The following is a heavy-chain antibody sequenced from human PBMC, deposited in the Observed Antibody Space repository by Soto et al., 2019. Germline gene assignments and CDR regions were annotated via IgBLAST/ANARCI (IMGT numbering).Heavy chain of an antibody. Sequence: SETLSLTCTVSGGSISSYYWSWIRQPPGKGLEWIGYIYYSGSTNYNPSLKSRVTISVDTSKNQFSLKLSSVTAADTVVYYCARDRDYFDYWGQGTLVTVSS. V-gene: IGHV4-59*01. CDR3: ARDRDYFDY. J-gene: IGHJ4*02. CDR2: IYYSGST. D-gene: IGHD3-10*01. CDR1: GGSISSYY.